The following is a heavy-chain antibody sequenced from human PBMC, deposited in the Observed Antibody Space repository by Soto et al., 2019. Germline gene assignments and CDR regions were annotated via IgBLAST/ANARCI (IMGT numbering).Heavy chain of an antibody. CDR3: ARPEYSSSSYGMDV. CDR1: GFTFGSYS. Sequence: GGSLRLSCAASGFTFGSYSMNWVRQAPGKGLEWVSYISSSSSTIYYADSVKGRFTISRDNAQNSLYLQMNSLRDEDTAVYYCARPEYSSSSYGMDVWGQGTTVTVSS. D-gene: IGHD6-6*01. V-gene: IGHV3-48*02. CDR2: ISSSSSTI. J-gene: IGHJ6*02.